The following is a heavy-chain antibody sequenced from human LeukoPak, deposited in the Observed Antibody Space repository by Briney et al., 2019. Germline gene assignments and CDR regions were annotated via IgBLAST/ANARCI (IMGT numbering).Heavy chain of an antibody. CDR3: ARARAHLKYYYDSSGYYYFDY. CDR2: INHSGST. J-gene: IGHJ4*02. D-gene: IGHD3-22*01. Sequence: SESLSLTCAVYGVSFSGYYWSWIRQPPGKGLEWIWEINHSGSTNYNPSLKRRVTISVDTFKNQFSLKMSSVTAADTAVYYCARARAHLKYYYDSSGYYYFDYWGQGTLVTVSS. V-gene: IGHV4-34*01. CDR1: GVSFSGYY.